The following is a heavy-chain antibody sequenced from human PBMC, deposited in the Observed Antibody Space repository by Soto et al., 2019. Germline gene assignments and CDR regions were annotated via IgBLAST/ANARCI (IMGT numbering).Heavy chain of an antibody. CDR3: AKYCSGGSCYHNWFDP. J-gene: IGHJ5*02. V-gene: IGHV5-51*01. Sequence: GESLKISCKGSGYSFTSYWIGWVRQMPGKGLEWMGIIYPGDSDTRYSPSFQGQVTISADKSISTAYLQWSSLKASDTAMYYCAKYCSGGSCYHNWFDPWGQGTLVTVSS. CDR2: IYPGDSDT. D-gene: IGHD2-15*01. CDR1: GYSFTSYW.